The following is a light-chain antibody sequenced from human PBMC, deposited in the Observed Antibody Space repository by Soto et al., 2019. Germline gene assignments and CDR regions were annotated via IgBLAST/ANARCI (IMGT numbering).Light chain of an antibody. CDR2: GAS. CDR1: QSVRRSY. J-gene: IGKJ1*01. CDR3: QQYGSTRT. V-gene: IGKV3-20*01. Sequence: IVLAHSSGTLSLSPGERSTLSCMAIQSVRRSYLAWYQQEPGQAPRLLIYGASSRATGIPDRLSGSGSGTDFTVTISRLEPEDFAVDYCQQYGSTRTFGQGTKLDIK.